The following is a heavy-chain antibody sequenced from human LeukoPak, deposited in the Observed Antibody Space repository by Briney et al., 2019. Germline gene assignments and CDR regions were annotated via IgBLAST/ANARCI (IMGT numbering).Heavy chain of an antibody. V-gene: IGHV3-7*01. CDR3: ARDKIEGPTKLDY. CDR2: IKQDEREK. J-gene: IGHJ4*02. D-gene: IGHD1-1*01. Sequence: GGSLRLSCAASGFTFSSYCMSCVRQAPGKGREGVANIKQDEREKYYVDSLKGRFTISRDNAKNSLYLQMNSLRAEDTAVYYCARDKIEGPTKLDYWGQGILVTVSS. CDR1: GFTFSSYC.